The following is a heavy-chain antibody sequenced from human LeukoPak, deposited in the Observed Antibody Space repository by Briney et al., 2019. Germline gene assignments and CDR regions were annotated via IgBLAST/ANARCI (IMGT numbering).Heavy chain of an antibody. CDR3: ASIVVLTGMGWYFQY. Sequence: SETLSLTCTVSTDSIRSYYWSWVRQSPGKGLEWIGYIYYTGPTNYNPSLKNRVTMTVDTSKNQFSLKMTSVTAADTAVYYCASIVVLTGMGWYFQYWGQGTLVSVSS. V-gene: IGHV4-59*01. CDR2: IYYTGPT. D-gene: IGHD3-9*01. J-gene: IGHJ1*01. CDR1: TDSIRSYY.